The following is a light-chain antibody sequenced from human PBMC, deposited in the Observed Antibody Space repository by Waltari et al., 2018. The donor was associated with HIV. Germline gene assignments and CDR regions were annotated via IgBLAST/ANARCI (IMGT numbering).Light chain of an antibody. CDR1: QSITNY. CDR2: AAS. V-gene: IGKV1-39*01. Sequence: DIQMTQSPSSLSASVGDRVTITCRASQSITNYLNWYQLKPGKAPKLLIYAASSLQSGAPSRFSGSGAGTDFTLTISSLQPEDFATYHCQQSYISPRTFGQGTKVEIK. J-gene: IGKJ1*01. CDR3: QQSYISPRT.